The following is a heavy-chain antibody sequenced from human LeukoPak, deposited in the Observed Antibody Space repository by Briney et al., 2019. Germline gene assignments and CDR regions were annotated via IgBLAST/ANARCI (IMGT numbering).Heavy chain of an antibody. Sequence: GGSLRLSCAASGFTFSSYEMNWVRQAPGKGLEWVSYISSSGSTIYYADSVKGRFTISRDNAKSSLYLQMNSLRAEDTAVYYCAREYNWKQEGAFDIWGQGTMVTVSS. V-gene: IGHV3-48*03. CDR3: AREYNWKQEGAFDI. D-gene: IGHD1-20*01. CDR1: GFTFSSYE. J-gene: IGHJ3*02. CDR2: ISSSGSTI.